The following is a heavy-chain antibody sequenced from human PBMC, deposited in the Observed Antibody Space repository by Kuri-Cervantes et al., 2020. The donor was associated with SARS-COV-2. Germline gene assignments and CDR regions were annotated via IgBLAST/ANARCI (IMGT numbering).Heavy chain of an antibody. CDR2: ISSSSSYI. V-gene: IGHV3-21*01. J-gene: IGHJ4*02. Sequence: GGSLRLSCAASGFTLRSYSMNWVRQAPGKGLEWVSSISSSSSYIYYADSVKGRFAISRDNAKNSLYLQMNSLKAEDTAVYYCAGGVGYGDYTFDYWGQGTLVTVSS. CDR3: AGGVGYGDYTFDY. CDR1: GFTLRSYS. D-gene: IGHD4-17*01.